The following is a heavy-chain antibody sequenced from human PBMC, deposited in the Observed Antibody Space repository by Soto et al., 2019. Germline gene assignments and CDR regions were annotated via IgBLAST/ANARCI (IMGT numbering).Heavy chain of an antibody. CDR3: AAGGYSYGYYYYYGMDV. Sequence: ASVKVSCKASGFTFTSSAVQWVRQARGQRLEWIGWIVVGSGNTNYAQKFQERVNITRDMSTSTAYMELSSLRSVYTAVYYCAAGGYSYGYYYYYGMDVWGQGTTVTVSS. CDR1: GFTFTSSA. J-gene: IGHJ6*02. V-gene: IGHV1-58*01. D-gene: IGHD5-18*01. CDR2: IVVGSGNT.